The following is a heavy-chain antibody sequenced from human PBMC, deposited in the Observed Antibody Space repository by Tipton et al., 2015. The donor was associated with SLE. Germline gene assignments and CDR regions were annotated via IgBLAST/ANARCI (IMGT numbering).Heavy chain of an antibody. CDR1: GGSISSSSYY. V-gene: IGHV4-39*01. D-gene: IGHD2-2*01. CDR3: ARQAYLCSTTSCPMNPDAFDI. J-gene: IGHJ3*02. CDR2: IYYSGST. Sequence: TLSLTCTVSGGSISSSSYYWGWIRQPPGKGLEWIGSIYYSGSTYYNPSLKSRVTISVDTSKNQFSLKLSSVTAADTAVYFCARQAYLCSTTSCPMNPDAFDIWGQGTMVTVS.